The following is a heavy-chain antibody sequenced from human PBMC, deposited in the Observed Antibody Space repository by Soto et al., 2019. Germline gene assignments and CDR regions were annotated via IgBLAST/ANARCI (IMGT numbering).Heavy chain of an antibody. V-gene: IGHV3-30*11. CDR3: ARLPGPLVSVLYIYPVDARETPSDVDV. CDR2: VSFAGSIK. Sequence: QVQLVQSGGGVVQPGGSLRLSCAASGFPFSHYPLHWVRQGPGKGLESGAVVSFAGSIKYYRVTVKGRLTIYKDNVEHPLFLQMNDLGHEDTGVYYCARLPGPLVSVLYIYPVDARETPSDVDVWGQGTSVTVSS. CDR1: GFPFSHYP. J-gene: IGHJ6*02. D-gene: IGHD2-15*01.